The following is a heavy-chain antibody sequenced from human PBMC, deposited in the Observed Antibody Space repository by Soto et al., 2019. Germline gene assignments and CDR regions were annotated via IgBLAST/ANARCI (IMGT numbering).Heavy chain of an antibody. D-gene: IGHD6-6*01. V-gene: IGHV6-1*01. Sequence: SQTLSLTCGISGDSVSSNTAAWNWIRQSPSRGLEWLGRTYYRSKWYNDYAISVKSRVTITPDTSKNQFSLQLNSVTPDDTAVYYCAKEFSSSASDDYYYYGMDVWGQGTTVTSP. CDR2: TYYRSKWYN. CDR1: GDSVSSNTAA. J-gene: IGHJ6*02. CDR3: AKEFSSSASDDYYYYGMDV.